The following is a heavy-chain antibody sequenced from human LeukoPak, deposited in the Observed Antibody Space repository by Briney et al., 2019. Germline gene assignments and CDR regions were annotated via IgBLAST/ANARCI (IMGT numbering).Heavy chain of an antibody. CDR3: ARESSSGWYVNAFDI. J-gene: IGHJ3*02. CDR2: IYYSGST. D-gene: IGHD6-19*01. V-gene: IGHV4-59*01. Sequence: SETLSLTCTVSGGSISSYYWSWIRQPPGKGLEWIGYIYYSGSTNYNPSLRSRVTISVDTSKNQFSLKLSSVTAADTAVYYCARESSSGWYVNAFDIWGQGTMATVSS. CDR1: GGSISSYY.